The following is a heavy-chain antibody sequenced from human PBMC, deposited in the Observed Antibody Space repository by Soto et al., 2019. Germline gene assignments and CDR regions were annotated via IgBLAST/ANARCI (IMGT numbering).Heavy chain of an antibody. D-gene: IGHD5-18*01. CDR2: ISYDGSNK. CDR3: AKDFTWVGYSYGFEASYFDY. Sequence: QVQLVESGGGVVQPGRSLRLSCAASGFTFSSYGMHWVRQAPGKGLEWVAVISYDGSNKYYADSVKGRFTISRDNSKNTLYLQMNSLRAKETAVYYCAKDFTWVGYSYGFEASYFDYWGQGTLVTVSS. V-gene: IGHV3-30*18. CDR1: GFTFSSYG. J-gene: IGHJ4*02.